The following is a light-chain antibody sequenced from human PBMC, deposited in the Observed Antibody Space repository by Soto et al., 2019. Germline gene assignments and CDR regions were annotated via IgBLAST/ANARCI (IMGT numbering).Light chain of an antibody. V-gene: IGKV3-20*01. CDR3: QQYDISPLT. CDR2: GVS. CDR1: ESVTSTY. Sequence: IVLTQSPGILSLSPGERATLSCRASESVTSTYLAWYQQKSGQAPRLLIYGVSSRATGIPDRFSGSGSGTDFTLTISRLEPEDFAVYYCQQYDISPLTFGGGTKVEIK. J-gene: IGKJ4*01.